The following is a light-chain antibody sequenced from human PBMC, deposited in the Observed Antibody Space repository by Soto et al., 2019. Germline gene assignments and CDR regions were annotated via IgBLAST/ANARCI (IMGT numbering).Light chain of an antibody. CDR1: QGIGVA. CDR3: QKYNSAPLT. Sequence: DIQMPQSPSSLSASLGDRVTITCRASQGIGVALAWFQQKPGNVPKLLIYAASTLQSGVPSRFSGSGSGTDFTLTISSLQPEDVATYYCQKYNSAPLTFGGGTKVEIK. V-gene: IGKV1-27*01. J-gene: IGKJ4*01. CDR2: AAS.